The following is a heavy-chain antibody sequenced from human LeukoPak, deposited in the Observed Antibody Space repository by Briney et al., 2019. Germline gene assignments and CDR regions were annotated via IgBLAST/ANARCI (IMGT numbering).Heavy chain of an antibody. Sequence: GGSLRLSCAASGFTFSDYPMSWVRQAPGKGLKWVSLISGSGASTYYADSMKGRFTISRDNSKNTLYLQMNSLRAEDTAVYYCAKERPTTTAFDYWGQGTLVTVSS. V-gene: IGHV3-23*01. CDR3: AKERPTTTAFDY. D-gene: IGHD1-1*01. CDR1: GFTFSDYP. CDR2: ISGSGAST. J-gene: IGHJ4*02.